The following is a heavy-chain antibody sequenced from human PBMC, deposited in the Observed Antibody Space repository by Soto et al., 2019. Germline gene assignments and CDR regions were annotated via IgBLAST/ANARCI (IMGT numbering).Heavy chain of an antibody. CDR2: IHSDGSST. D-gene: IGHD1-26*01. CDR1: GFTFSYYW. V-gene: IGHV3-74*01. Sequence: EVQLLESGGGLVQPGASLRLSCAASGFTFSYYWMDWVRQAPGMGLVWVSRIHSDGSSTTYADSVKGRFTISRDNARNTLYLQMNSLRAEDTAVYYCARGDRGAFDLWGQGTVLTVSS. J-gene: IGHJ3*01. CDR3: ARGDRGAFDL.